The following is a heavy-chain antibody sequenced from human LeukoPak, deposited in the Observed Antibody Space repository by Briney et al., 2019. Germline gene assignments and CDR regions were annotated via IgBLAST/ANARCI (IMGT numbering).Heavy chain of an antibody. CDR1: GYTFTSYY. Sequence: GASVKVSCKASGYTFTSYYMHWVRQAPGQGLEWMGIINPSGGSTSYAQKFQGRVTMTRDMSTSTVYMELSSLRSEDTAVYYCARIFLGERAYDIWGQGTLSPSPQ. CDR3: ARIFLGERAYDI. V-gene: IGHV1-46*01. J-gene: IGHJ4*02. CDR2: INPSGGST. D-gene: IGHD3-22*01.